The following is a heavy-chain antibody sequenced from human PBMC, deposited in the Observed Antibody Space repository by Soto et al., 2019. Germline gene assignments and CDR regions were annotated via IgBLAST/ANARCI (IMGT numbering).Heavy chain of an antibody. V-gene: IGHV4-34*01. CDR3: VRARARFEDGYSSPKCFQH. CDR1: GGSFSGYY. CDR2: INHSGST. D-gene: IGHD6-13*01. Sequence: SETLSLTCAVYGGSFSGYYWSWIRQPPGKGLEWIGEINHSGSTNYNPSLKSRVTISVDTSKNQFSLKLSSVTAADTAVYYCVRARARFEDGYSSPKCFQHWGQGTLVTVSS. J-gene: IGHJ1*01.